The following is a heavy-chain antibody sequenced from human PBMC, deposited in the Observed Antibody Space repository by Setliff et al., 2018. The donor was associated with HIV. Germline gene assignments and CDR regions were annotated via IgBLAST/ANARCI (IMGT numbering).Heavy chain of an antibody. CDR1: GFTFSSYA. CDR3: AKDLGGSSRGGYYMDV. V-gene: IGHV3-23*01. CDR2: FGVSGGST. J-gene: IGHJ6*03. Sequence: GGSLRLSCAASGFTFSSYAMTWVRQAPGKGLEWVSSFGVSGGSTYYADSVKGRFTISRDTSKNTLYLQMNSLRAEDTAVYYCAKDLGGSSRGGYYMDVWGKGTTVTVSS. D-gene: IGHD1-26*01.